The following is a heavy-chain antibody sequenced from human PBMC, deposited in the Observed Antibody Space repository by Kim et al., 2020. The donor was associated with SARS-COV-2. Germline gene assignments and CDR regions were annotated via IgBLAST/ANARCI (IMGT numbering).Heavy chain of an antibody. D-gene: IGHD1-7*01. V-gene: IGHV3-21*01. CDR1: GFTFSAYS. CDR3: ARPRLELTGEFDY. CDR2: IDAFSGNI. Sequence: GGSLRLSCAASGFTFSAYSMHWVRQSPGKGLEWVSSIDAFSGNIYYADSVKGRFTISRDNAENSVFLQLNSLRAEDTAVYFCARPRLELTGEFDYWGQGTLVTVSS. J-gene: IGHJ4*02.